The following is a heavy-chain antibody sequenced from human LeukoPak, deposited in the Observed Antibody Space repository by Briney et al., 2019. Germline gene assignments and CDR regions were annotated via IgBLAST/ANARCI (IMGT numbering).Heavy chain of an antibody. CDR3: ARELRYSSSDGAIDY. CDR2: IYYSGST. V-gene: IGHV4-31*03. Sequence: PSETLSLTCTVSGVSISSGGYYWSWIRQHPGKGLEWIGYIYYSGSTYYNPSLKSRVTISVDTSKNQFSLKLSSVTAADTAVYYCARELRYSSSDGAIDYWGQGTQVTVSS. D-gene: IGHD6-6*01. CDR1: GVSISSGGYY. J-gene: IGHJ4*02.